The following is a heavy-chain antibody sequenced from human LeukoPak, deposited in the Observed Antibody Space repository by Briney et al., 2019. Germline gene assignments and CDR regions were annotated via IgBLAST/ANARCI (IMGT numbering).Heavy chain of an antibody. CDR1: GFTFSSYS. Sequence: PGGSLRLSCAASGFTFSSYSMNWVCQAPGKGLEWVSSISSSSSYIYYADSVKGRFTISRDNAKNSLYLQMNSLRAEDTAVYYCARGFDSRFFDYWGQGTLVTVSS. CDR3: ARGFDSRFFDY. J-gene: IGHJ4*02. V-gene: IGHV3-21*01. D-gene: IGHD3-22*01. CDR2: ISSSSSYI.